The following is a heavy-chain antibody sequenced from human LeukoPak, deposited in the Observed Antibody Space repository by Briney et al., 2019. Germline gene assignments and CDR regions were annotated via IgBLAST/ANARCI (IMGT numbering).Heavy chain of an antibody. CDR1: GGSISSYY. V-gene: IGHV4-59*01. CDR3: ARVGYCSGGSCDDAFDI. J-gene: IGHJ3*02. D-gene: IGHD2-15*01. CDR2: IYYSGST. Sequence: SETLSLTCIVSGGSISSYYWSWIRQPPGKGLEWIGYIYYSGSTNYNPSLKSRVTISVDTSKNQFSLKLSSVTAADTAVYYCARVGYCSGGSCDDAFDIWGQGTMVTVSS.